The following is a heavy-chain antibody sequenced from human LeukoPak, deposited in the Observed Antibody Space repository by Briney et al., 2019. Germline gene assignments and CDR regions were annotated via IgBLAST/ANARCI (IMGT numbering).Heavy chain of an antibody. CDR1: GYTFTSYG. CDR3: ARVVVVAATMDYYFDY. J-gene: IGHJ4*02. Sequence: ASVKVSCKASGYTFTSYGICWVRQAPGQGLEWMGWISAYNGNTNYAQKLQGRVTMTTDTSTSTAYMELRSLRSDDTAVYYCARVVVVAATMDYYFDYWGQGTLVTVSS. V-gene: IGHV1-18*01. CDR2: ISAYNGNT. D-gene: IGHD2-15*01.